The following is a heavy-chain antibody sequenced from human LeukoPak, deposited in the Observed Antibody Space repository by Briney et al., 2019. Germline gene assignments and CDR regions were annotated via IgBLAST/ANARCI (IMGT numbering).Heavy chain of an antibody. Sequence: GGSLRLSCVASGFTFNNYWMSWVRQAPGKGLEWASAISGSGGSTYYADSVKGRFTISRDNSKNTLYLQMNSLRAEDTAVYYCAKGEYQLLHYYYYMDVWGKGTTVTISS. CDR3: AKGEYQLLHYYYYMDV. D-gene: IGHD2-2*01. J-gene: IGHJ6*03. CDR1: GFTFNNYW. CDR2: ISGSGGST. V-gene: IGHV3-23*01.